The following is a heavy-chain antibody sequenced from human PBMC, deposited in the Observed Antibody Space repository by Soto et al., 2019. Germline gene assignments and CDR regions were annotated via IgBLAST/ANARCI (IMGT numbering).Heavy chain of an antibody. CDR1: GFTFSSYS. CDR2: ISSSSSTI. D-gene: IGHD6-13*01. V-gene: IGHV3-48*02. J-gene: IGHJ6*02. CDR3: ARDRASRSWYVGYYYYYGMDV. Sequence: PGGSLSLSCAASGFTFSSYSMNWVRQAPGKGLEWVSYISSSSSTIYYADSVKGRFTISRDNAKNSLYLQMNSLRDEDTAVYYCARDRASRSWYVGYYYYYGMDVWGQGTTVTVSS.